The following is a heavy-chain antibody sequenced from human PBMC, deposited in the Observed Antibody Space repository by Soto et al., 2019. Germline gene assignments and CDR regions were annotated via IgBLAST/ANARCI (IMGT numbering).Heavy chain of an antibody. CDR3: ARAVKGRRRGGMDV. D-gene: IGHD4-17*01. CDR2: IGTAGDP. V-gene: IGHV3-13*05. CDR1: GFTFSSYD. J-gene: IGHJ6*02. Sequence: HPGRSLRLSCAASGFTFSSYDMHWLRQATGKGLEWVSAIGTAGDPYYPGSVKGRFTISRENAKNSLYLQMNSLRAGDTAVYYCARAVKGRRRGGMDVWGQGTTVTVSS.